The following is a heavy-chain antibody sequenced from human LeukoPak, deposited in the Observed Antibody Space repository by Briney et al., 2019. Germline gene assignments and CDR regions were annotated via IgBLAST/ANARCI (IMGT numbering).Heavy chain of an antibody. V-gene: IGHV1-18*01. CDR3: ARGRRVVVPAATDY. CDR1: GYTFTSHG. J-gene: IGHJ4*02. D-gene: IGHD2-2*01. Sequence: ASVKVSCKASGYTFTSHGISWVRQAPGQGLEWMGWISAYNGDTKYSQSLQGRVTMTTDTSTSTAYMELRSLRSDDTAVYYCARGRRVVVPAATDYWGQGTLVTVSS. CDR2: ISAYNGDT.